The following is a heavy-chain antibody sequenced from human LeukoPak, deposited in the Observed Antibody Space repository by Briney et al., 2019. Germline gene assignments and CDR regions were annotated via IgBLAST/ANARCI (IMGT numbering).Heavy chain of an antibody. J-gene: IGHJ4*02. CDR1: GGSISSSSYY. V-gene: IGHV4-39*07. CDR3: AREDSGYALDY. CDR2: IYYSGST. Sequence: ASETLSLTCTVSGGSISSSSYYWGWIRQPPGKGLEWIGSIYYSGSTYYNPSLKSRVTISVDTSKNQFSLKLSSVTAADTAVYYCAREDSGYALDYWGQGTLVTVSS. D-gene: IGHD5-12*01.